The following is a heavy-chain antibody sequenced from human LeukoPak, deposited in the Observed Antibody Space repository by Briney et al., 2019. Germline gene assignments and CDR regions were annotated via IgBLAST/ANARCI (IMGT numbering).Heavy chain of an antibody. Sequence: SETLSLTCTVSGGSISSYYWSWIRQPPGKELEXXGYISYSGSTNYNPSLKXRITISVDTSKNQFSLKLSSVTAADTAVYYCARSGVTALSWVDPWGQGTLVTVSS. CDR1: GGSISSYY. J-gene: IGHJ5*02. D-gene: IGHD2-21*02. CDR3: ARSGVTALSWVDP. CDR2: ISYSGST. V-gene: IGHV4-59*08.